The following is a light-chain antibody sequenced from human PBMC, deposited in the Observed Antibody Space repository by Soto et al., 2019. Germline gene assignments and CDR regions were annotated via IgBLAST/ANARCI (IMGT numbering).Light chain of an antibody. CDR3: CSYAGSYTPV. Sequence: QSALTQPRSVSGSPGQSVTISCTGTSSDVGTYNYVSWYQQHPGKAPKLMIYDVSQRPSGVPDRFSGSKSGNTASLTISGLQAEYESDYYFCSYAGSYTPVFGGGTKLTVL. J-gene: IGLJ2*01. CDR1: SSDVGTYNY. CDR2: DVS. V-gene: IGLV2-11*01.